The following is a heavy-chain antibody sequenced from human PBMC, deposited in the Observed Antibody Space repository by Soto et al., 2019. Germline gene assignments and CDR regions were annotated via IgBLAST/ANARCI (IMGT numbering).Heavy chain of an antibody. J-gene: IGHJ4*02. CDR1: GGTFSNSV. V-gene: IGHV1-69*12. Sequence: QVQLVQSGAEVKKPGSSVKVSCKASGGTFSNSVINWVRQAPGQGLEWMGGIIPLFRTANHAQKCQGRVTITADESTSTVYMELSRLRSEYTAMYYCVRDSTVSRYYFDYWGQGTLVTVSS. CDR2: IIPLFRTA. CDR3: VRDSTVSRYYFDY. D-gene: IGHD4-17*01.